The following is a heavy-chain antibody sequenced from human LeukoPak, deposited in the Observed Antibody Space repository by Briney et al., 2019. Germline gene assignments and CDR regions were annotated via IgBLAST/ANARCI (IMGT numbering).Heavy chain of an antibody. CDR1: GGTFSSYA. CDR2: IIPIFGTA. V-gene: IGHV1-69*05. D-gene: IGHD1-14*01. J-gene: IGHJ6*03. Sequence: SVKVSCKASGGTFSSYAISWVRQAPGQGLEWMGGIIPIFGTANYAQKFQGRVTITTDESTSTAYMELSSLRSEDTAVYYCARGAGTPSYPASRHYYMDVWGKGTTVTVSS. CDR3: ARGAGTPSYPASRHYYMDV.